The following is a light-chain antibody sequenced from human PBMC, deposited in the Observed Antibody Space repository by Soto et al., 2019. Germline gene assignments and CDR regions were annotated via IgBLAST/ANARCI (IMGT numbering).Light chain of an antibody. J-gene: IGLJ2*01. CDR3: QSADSSGTYVV. V-gene: IGLV3-25*03. Sequence: SYELTQPPSVSVSPGQTARITCSGDALPKQYAYWYQQKPGQAPVLVIYKDSERPSGIPERFSGSSSGTTVTLTISGVQDEADYYCQSADSSGTYVVFGGGTQLTVL. CDR1: ALPKQY. CDR2: KDS.